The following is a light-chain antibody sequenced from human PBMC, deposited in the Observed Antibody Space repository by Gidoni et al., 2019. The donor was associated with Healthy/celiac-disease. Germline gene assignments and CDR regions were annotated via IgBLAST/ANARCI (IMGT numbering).Light chain of an antibody. Sequence: EIVMTQSPATLSVSPGERATLSCRASPSVSSNLAWYQQKPGQAPRLPIYGASTRATGIPARFSGSGSGTEFTLTISSLQSEDFAVYYCQQYNNWPGTFGQGTKVEIK. CDR2: GAS. J-gene: IGKJ1*01. CDR3: QQYNNWPGT. CDR1: PSVSSN. V-gene: IGKV3-15*01.